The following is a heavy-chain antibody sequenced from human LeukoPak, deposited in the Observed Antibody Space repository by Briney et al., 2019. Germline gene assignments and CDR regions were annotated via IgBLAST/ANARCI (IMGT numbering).Heavy chain of an antibody. V-gene: IGHV3-21*01. CDR2: ISSDSRHV. Sequence: PGGSLRLSCAASGFTFSSYAMSWVRQAPGKGLEWVSSISSDSRHVFYADSVKGRFSISRDNAKNSLYLQMNSLRDEDTAVYFCARLYCGSTSCYADDYWGQGTLVTVSS. CDR3: ARLYCGSTSCYADDY. CDR1: GFTFSSYA. D-gene: IGHD2-2*01. J-gene: IGHJ4*02.